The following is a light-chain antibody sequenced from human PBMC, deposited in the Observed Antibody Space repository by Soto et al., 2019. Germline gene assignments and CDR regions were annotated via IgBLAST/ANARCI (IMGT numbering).Light chain of an antibody. Sequence: QSALTQPASVSGSPGQSITISCTGTSSDVGAYNYVSWYQQHPGKAPRLMIYDVSNRPSGVSNRFSASKSGNTASLPISGLQAEDEADYYCSSYTSSSTPHVVFGGGTKLTVL. CDR3: SSYTSSSTPHVV. J-gene: IGLJ2*01. V-gene: IGLV2-14*01. CDR2: DVS. CDR1: SSDVGAYNY.